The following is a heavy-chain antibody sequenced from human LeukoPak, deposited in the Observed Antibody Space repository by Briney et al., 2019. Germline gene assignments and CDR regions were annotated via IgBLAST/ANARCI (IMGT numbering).Heavy chain of an antibody. CDR1: EYTFTGYY. CDR3: ARGPDYGSYMDV. Sequence: ASVKVSCKTSEYTFTGYYMHWVRQAPGQGLEWMGWINPNSGGTNYAQKFQGRVTMTRDTSISTAYMELSSLRSEDTAVYYCARGPDYGSYMDVWGKGTTVTISS. V-gene: IGHV1-2*02. CDR2: INPNSGGT. J-gene: IGHJ6*03. D-gene: IGHD4-17*01.